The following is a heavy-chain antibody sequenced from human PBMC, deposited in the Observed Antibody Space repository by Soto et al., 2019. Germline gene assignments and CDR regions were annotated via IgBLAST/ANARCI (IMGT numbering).Heavy chain of an antibody. V-gene: IGHV4-59*01. D-gene: IGHD3-10*01. CDR2: IYYTGST. Sequence: LSLTCTVSGGSIDSFYWSWIRQSPGKGLEWIGYIYYTGSTVYNPSLKTRVTISLDTSKTQFSLKLRSVTAADTAVYYCARVKYGSGSYLHTFDYWGQGALVTVSS. J-gene: IGHJ4*02. CDR1: GGSIDSFY. CDR3: ARVKYGSGSYLHTFDY.